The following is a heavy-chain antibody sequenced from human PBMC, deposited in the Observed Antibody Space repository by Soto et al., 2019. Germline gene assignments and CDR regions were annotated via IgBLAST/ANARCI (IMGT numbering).Heavy chain of an antibody. CDR3: AREGVYYDSSGYYRSGAFDI. V-gene: IGHV3-23*01. Sequence: GGSLRLSCAASGFTFSSYAMSWVRQAPGKGLEWVSAISGSGGSTYYADSVKGRFTISRDNAKNSLYLQMNSLRAEDTAVYYCAREGVYYDSSGYYRSGAFDIWGQGTMVTVSS. CDR1: GFTFSSYA. D-gene: IGHD3-22*01. J-gene: IGHJ3*02. CDR2: ISGSGGST.